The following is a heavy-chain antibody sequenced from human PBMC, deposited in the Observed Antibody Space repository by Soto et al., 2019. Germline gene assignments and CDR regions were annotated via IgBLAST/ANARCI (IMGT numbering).Heavy chain of an antibody. J-gene: IGHJ4*02. V-gene: IGHV4-4*02. CDR1: GGSISSSNW. CDR2: IYHSGST. D-gene: IGHD3-10*01. Sequence: SETLSLTCAVSGGSISSSNWWSWVRQPPGXGLEWIGEIYHSGSTNYNPSLKSRVTISVDKSKNQFSLKLSSVTAADTAVYYCARDLGGSGSYYSSGIDYWGQGTLVTVSS. CDR3: ARDLGGSGSYYSSGIDY.